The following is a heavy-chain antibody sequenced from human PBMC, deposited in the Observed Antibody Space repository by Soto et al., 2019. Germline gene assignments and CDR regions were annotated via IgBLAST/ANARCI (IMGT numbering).Heavy chain of an antibody. J-gene: IGHJ6*02. CDR1: GGSISRGGYY. V-gene: IGHV4-31*03. CDR2: IYRSGNA. D-gene: IGHD3-3*01. Sequence: QMQLQESGPGLVKPSHTLSLTCTVSGGSISRGGYYWSWIRQLPGKGLEWMGYIYRSGNAYYNPSLDSRLIISVDTSKNQLSLKLSSVTAADTAVDYCARKFDFPRGSFSYSGLDVWGHGTKVTVSS. CDR3: ARKFDFPRGSFSYSGLDV.